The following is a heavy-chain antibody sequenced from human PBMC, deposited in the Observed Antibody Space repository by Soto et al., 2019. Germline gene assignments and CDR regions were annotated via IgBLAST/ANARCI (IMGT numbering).Heavy chain of an antibody. CDR1: GFTFRDHY. J-gene: IGHJ4*02. CDR3: VRDSGRGFYFDY. D-gene: IGHD3-10*01. CDR2: IRNRPNSYTT. V-gene: IGHV3-72*01. Sequence: PGGSLRLSCAASGFTFRDHYMDWVRQAPGKGLEWVGHIRNRPNSYTTQYAASVKGRFAVLRDDSENLVYLQMNDLKTEDTAVYYCVRDSGRGFYFDYWGQGTLVTVSS.